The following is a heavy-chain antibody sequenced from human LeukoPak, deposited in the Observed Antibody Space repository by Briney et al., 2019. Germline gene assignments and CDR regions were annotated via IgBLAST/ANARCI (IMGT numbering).Heavy chain of an antibody. Sequence: GGSLRLSCAASGFTFSSYNMNWVRQAPGKGLEWVSSISSSSSYIYYADSVKGRFTISRDNSKNTLYLQMNSLRAEDTAVYYCAREDRYYGGGYYFDYWGQGTLVTVSS. CDR1: GFTFSSYN. D-gene: IGHD3-10*01. V-gene: IGHV3-21*01. CDR2: ISSSSSYI. CDR3: AREDRYYGGGYYFDY. J-gene: IGHJ4*02.